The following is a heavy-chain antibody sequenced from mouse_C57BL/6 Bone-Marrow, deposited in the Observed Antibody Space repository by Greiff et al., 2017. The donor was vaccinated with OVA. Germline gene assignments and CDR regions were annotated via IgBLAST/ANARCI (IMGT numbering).Heavy chain of an antibody. CDR1: GYTFTSYW. D-gene: IGHD2-3*01. Sequence: QVQLQQPGAELVRPGSSVKLSCKASGYTFTSYWMHWVKQRPIQGLEWIGNIDPSDSETHYNQKFKDKATLTVDKSSSTAYMQLSSLTSEDSAVYYCARSIYDGYYAMDYWGQGTSVTVSS. CDR2: IDPSDSET. J-gene: IGHJ4*01. V-gene: IGHV1-52*01. CDR3: ARSIYDGYYAMDY.